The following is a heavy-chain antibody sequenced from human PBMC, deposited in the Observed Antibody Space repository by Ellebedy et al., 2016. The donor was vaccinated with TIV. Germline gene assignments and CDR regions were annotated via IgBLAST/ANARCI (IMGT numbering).Heavy chain of an antibody. D-gene: IGHD5-18*01. J-gene: IGHJ4*02. CDR2: MNPNSGNT. CDR1: GYTFTSYG. CDR3: AIGYSYGSDLFDY. Sequence: AASVKVSCKASGYTFTSYGICWVRQAPGQGLEWMGWMNPNSGNTGYAQKFQGRVTMTRNTSISTAYMELSSLRSEDTAVYYCAIGYSYGSDLFDYWGQGTLVTVSS. V-gene: IGHV1-8*02.